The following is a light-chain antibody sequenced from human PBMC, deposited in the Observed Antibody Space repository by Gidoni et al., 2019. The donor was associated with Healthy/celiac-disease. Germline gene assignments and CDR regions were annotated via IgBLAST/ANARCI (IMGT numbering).Light chain of an antibody. CDR1: QSISSY. Sequence: DIQMTQSPSSLSASVGDRVTITCRTSQSISSYLNWYQQKQGKAPKLLIYAAASLQSGVPSRFSGSGSGTDFTLTISSRQPEDFATYYCQQSYSTPCTFGQGTKVEIK. J-gene: IGKJ1*01. V-gene: IGKV1-39*01. CDR2: AAA. CDR3: QQSYSTPCT.